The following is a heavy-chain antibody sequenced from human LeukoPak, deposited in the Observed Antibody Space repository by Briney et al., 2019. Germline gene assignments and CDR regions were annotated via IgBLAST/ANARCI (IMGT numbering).Heavy chain of an antibody. CDR1: GFTFSSYW. Sequence: GGSLRLSCAASGFTFSSYWMHWVRQAPGKGLVWVSRINSDGSSTSYADSVKGRFTISRDNAKNTLYLQMNSLRADDTAVYYCARLYGSGSYYNGAFDIWGQGTMVTVSS. CDR2: INSDGSST. CDR3: ARLYGSGSYYNGAFDI. D-gene: IGHD3-10*01. J-gene: IGHJ3*02. V-gene: IGHV3-74*01.